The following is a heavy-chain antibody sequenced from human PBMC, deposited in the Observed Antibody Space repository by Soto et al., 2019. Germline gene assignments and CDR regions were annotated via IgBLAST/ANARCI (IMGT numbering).Heavy chain of an antibody. Sequence: QVQLQELGPGLVKPSQTLSLTCTVSGGSISSGGYYWSWIRQHPVKGLEWIGYIYYSGSAYYNPSLKSRVTISVDTSKNQFSLRLSSVTAADTAVYYCARDTPSGDYYYGTDVWGQGTTVTVSS. J-gene: IGHJ6*02. D-gene: IGHD1-26*01. CDR1: GGSISSGGYY. V-gene: IGHV4-31*03. CDR3: ARDTPSGDYYYGTDV. CDR2: IYYSGSA.